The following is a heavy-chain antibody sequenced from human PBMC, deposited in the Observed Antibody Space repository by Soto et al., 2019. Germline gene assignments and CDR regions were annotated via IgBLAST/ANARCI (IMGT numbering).Heavy chain of an antibody. D-gene: IGHD6-6*01. J-gene: IGHJ6*02. CDR1: GGTFSSYA. V-gene: IGHV1-69*01. Sequence: QVQLVQSGAEVKKPGSSVKVSCKASGGTFSSYAISWVRQAPGQGLEWMGGIIPIFGTANYAQKFQGRVTISADESTSTAYMELSSLRSEDTAVYYCARDHAARPRNPYYYYGMDVWGQGTTVTVSS. CDR3: ARDHAARPRNPYYYYGMDV. CDR2: IIPIFGTA.